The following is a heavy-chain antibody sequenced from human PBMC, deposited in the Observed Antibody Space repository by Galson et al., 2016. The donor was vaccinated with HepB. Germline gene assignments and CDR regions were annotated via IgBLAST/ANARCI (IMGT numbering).Heavy chain of an antibody. CDR3: AREMVAKMPSGAYAFDY. V-gene: IGHV1-2*02. D-gene: IGHD5-12*01. Sequence: SVKVSCKASGYTFTSYGISWVRQAPGQGLEWMAWINPKSGDTSFAQTFQGRVTLARDTTITTAYMELRRLTSDDAAVYYCAREMVAKMPSGAYAFDYWGQGTLVTVSS. CDR1: GYTFTSYG. J-gene: IGHJ4*02. CDR2: INPKSGDT.